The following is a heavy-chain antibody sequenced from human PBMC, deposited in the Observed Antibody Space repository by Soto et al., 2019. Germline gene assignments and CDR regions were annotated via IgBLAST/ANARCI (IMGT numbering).Heavy chain of an antibody. CDR3: ARMRGAEMILQGAYRDWFDR. CDR2: IFSNHEK. CDR1: GFSLSNARMG. V-gene: IGHV2-26*01. J-gene: IGHJ5*02. D-gene: IGHD2-21*01. Sequence: QVTLKESGPVLVKPTETLTLTCTVSGFSLSNARMGVSWIRQPPGKALEWLAHIFSNHEKSYSTSLKSRLTISMDNSKSLVVLTMAKMDPVDTATYYCARMRGAEMILQGAYRDWFDRWGQGTLVSLSS.